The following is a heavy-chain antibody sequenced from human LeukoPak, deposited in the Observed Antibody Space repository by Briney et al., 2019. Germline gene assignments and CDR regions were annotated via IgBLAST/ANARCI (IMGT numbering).Heavy chain of an antibody. CDR1: GGSIRRADYY. Sequence: LETLSLTCTVSGGSIRRADYYWGWIRQSPGKGLEWIGSIYHSGSTYYNPSLQSRVTKSVDTSKNQFSLKLSSVTAADTAVYFCARGTSNGWDYYFDSWGQGTQVTVSS. CDR3: ARGTSNGWDYYFDS. V-gene: IGHV4-39*07. J-gene: IGHJ4*02. CDR2: IYHSGST. D-gene: IGHD6-19*01.